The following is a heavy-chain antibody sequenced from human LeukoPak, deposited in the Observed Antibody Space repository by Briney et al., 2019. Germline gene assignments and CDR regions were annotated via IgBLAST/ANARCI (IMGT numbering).Heavy chain of an antibody. Sequence: GGSLRLSCAASGFTFSNYGMHWVRQAPGKGLVWVSRINTDGSTTGYADSVKGRFTISRDNAKNTLYLQMSSLRAEDTAVYYCARGTMIGEYWGQGTLVTVSS. V-gene: IGHV3-74*01. D-gene: IGHD3-10*02. CDR2: INTDGSTT. J-gene: IGHJ4*02. CDR3: ARGTMIGEY. CDR1: GFTFSNYG.